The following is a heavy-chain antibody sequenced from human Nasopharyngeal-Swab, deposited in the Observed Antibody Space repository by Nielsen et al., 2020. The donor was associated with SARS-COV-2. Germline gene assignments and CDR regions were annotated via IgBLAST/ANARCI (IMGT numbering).Heavy chain of an antibody. CDR3: AKDGGDYDYSAG. CDR1: GFTFSSYE. V-gene: IGHV3-48*03. CDR2: ISSSGSTI. J-gene: IGHJ4*02. Sequence: GGSLRLSCAASGFTFSSYEMNWVRQAPGKGLEWVSYISSSGSTIYYADSVKGRFTISRDNSKNTLYLQMNSLRAEDTVVYYCAKDGGDYDYSAGWGQGTLVTVSS. D-gene: IGHD5-12*01.